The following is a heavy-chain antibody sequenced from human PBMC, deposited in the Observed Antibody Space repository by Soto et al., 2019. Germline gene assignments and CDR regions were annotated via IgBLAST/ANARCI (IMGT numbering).Heavy chain of an antibody. D-gene: IGHD3-3*01. CDR3: ARHLERDTIFGVVIPPGYYYGMDV. J-gene: IGHJ6*02. Sequence: GPDLDASETLSLTCTVSGGSISSSSYYWGWIRQPPGKGLEWIGSIYYSGCTYYNPSLKSRVTISVDTSKNQFSLKLSSVTAADTAVYYCARHLERDTIFGVVIPPGYYYGMDVWGQGTTVTVSS. V-gene: IGHV4-39*01. CDR2: IYYSGCT. CDR1: GGSISSSSYY.